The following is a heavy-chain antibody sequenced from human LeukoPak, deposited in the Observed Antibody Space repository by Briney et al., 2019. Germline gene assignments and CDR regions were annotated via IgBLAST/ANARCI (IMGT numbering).Heavy chain of an antibody. J-gene: IGHJ4*02. D-gene: IGHD4-17*01. V-gene: IGHV3-21*01. CDR2: ISSSSTHI. CDR3: AREDYGDYGLDY. Sequence: PGGSLRLSCAASGFHFSSYTLNWVRQAPGKGLEWVSSISSSSTHIYYADSVKGRFTISRDNAKNSLYLQMNSLRAEDTAVYYCAREDYGDYGLDYWGQGTLVTVSS. CDR1: GFHFSSYT.